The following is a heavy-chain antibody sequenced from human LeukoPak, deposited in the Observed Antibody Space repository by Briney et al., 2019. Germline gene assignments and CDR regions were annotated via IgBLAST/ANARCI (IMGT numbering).Heavy chain of an antibody. J-gene: IGHJ4*02. D-gene: IGHD3-22*01. CDR2: ISSSSSTI. Sequence: PGGSLRLSCAASGFTFSSYSMNWVRQAPGKGLEWVSYISSSSSTIYYADSVKGRFTISRDNAKNSLYLQMNSLRAEDMAVYYCARVLRDASGYYDYWGQGTLVTVSS. V-gene: IGHV3-48*01. CDR1: GFTFSSYS. CDR3: ARVLRDASGYYDY.